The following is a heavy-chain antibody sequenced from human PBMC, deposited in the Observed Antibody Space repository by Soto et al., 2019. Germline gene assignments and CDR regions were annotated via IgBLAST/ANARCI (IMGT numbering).Heavy chain of an antibody. Sequence: SETLSLTCSVSGDSISSYFWSWIRQPPGKGLEWIGYVYSTEITNYNPSLKSRVAMSIDTSKNQFYLKVRSVTAADTAVYYCARGSEAWFDPWGQGTLVTVSS. V-gene: IGHV4-59*01. CDR1: GDSISSYF. CDR3: ARGSEAWFDP. CDR2: VYSTEIT. J-gene: IGHJ5*02.